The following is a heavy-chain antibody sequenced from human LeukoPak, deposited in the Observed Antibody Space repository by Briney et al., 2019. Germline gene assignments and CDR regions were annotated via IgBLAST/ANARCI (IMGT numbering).Heavy chain of an antibody. Sequence: GASVKVSCKASGYTFTSYDTNWVRQATGQGLEWMAWMNPNSGNTGYAQKFQGRVTITTNTSISTAYMELSSLRSEDTAVYYCARGRHYYDSSGYYYWDAFDIWGQGTMVTVSS. CDR1: GYTFTSYD. CDR2: MNPNSGNT. CDR3: ARGRHYYDSSGYYYWDAFDI. D-gene: IGHD3-22*01. V-gene: IGHV1-8*03. J-gene: IGHJ3*02.